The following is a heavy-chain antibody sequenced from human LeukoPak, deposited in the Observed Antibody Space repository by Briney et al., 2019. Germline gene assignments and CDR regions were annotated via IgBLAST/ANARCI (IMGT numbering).Heavy chain of an antibody. CDR2: INPKTGGT. CDR3: ARGPALYYDILTGSTYNYFDP. Sequence: ASVKVSCKASGYTFIGYYMHWVRQAPAHGPEWMGWINPKTGGTKYAQKFHGRLTMTRDTSISTAYMELSRLRSDDTVVYYCARGPALYYDILTGSTYNYFDPWGQGTLVTVSS. V-gene: IGHV1-2*02. CDR1: GYTFIGYY. D-gene: IGHD3-9*01. J-gene: IGHJ5*02.